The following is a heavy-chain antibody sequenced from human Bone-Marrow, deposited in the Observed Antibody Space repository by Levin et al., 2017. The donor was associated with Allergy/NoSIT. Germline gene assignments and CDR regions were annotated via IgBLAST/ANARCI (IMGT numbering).Heavy chain of an antibody. V-gene: IGHV3-15*07. CDR2: IKSQSDGGAT. CDR1: GFTFSNAW. J-gene: IGHJ5*02. D-gene: IGHD3-3*01. Sequence: GGSLRLSCEASGFTFSNAWMTWVRQAPGKGLEWVGRIKSQSDGGATDYAAAVEGRFFISRDDSQNTLFLQMNSLKPEDTAVYYCTAWNNWFDPWGQGTLVTVSS. CDR3: TAWNNWFDP.